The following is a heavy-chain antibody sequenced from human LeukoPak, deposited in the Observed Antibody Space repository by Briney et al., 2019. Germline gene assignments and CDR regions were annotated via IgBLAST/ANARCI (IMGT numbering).Heavy chain of an antibody. J-gene: IGHJ4*02. CDR2: IYYSGST. D-gene: IGHD3-3*01. CDR3: ARSYDPLYFDF. CDR1: GFTFSSYT. Sequence: LRLSCAASGFTFSSYTMSWVRQAPGKGLEYIGYIYYSGSTYYNPSLKSRVTISEDTFKNQFSLQLNSVTAADTAVYYCARSYDPLYFDFWGQGTLVTVSS. V-gene: IGHV4-30-4*08.